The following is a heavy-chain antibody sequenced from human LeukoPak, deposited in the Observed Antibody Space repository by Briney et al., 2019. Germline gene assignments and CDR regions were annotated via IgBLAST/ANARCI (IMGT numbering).Heavy chain of an antibody. J-gene: IGHJ5*02. CDR3: ARDLAMVRGARYRPYNWFDP. Sequence: SVKVSCKASRGTFSSYALIWVRQAPGQGLEWMGGIIPTFGTAAYAQKFQGRVTISADESTSTAYMELSSLTSEDTAVYYCARDLAMVRGARYRPYNWFDPWGQGTLVTVSS. CDR2: IIPTFGTA. CDR1: RGTFSSYA. D-gene: IGHD3-10*01. V-gene: IGHV1-69*13.